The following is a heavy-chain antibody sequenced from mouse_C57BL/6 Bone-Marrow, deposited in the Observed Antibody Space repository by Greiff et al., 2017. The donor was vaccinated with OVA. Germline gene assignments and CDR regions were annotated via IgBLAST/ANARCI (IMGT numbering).Heavy chain of an antibody. V-gene: IGHV1-81*01. D-gene: IGHD4-1*01. CDR2: IYPSSGTT. CDR3: AKLGRAY. J-gene: IGHJ2*01. CDR1: GYTFTSYG. Sequence: VQRVESGAELARPGASVKLSCKASGYTFTSYGISWVKQSTGQSLEWIGEIYPSSGTTYYNEKFKGKATLTADKSSSTAYMELRSLTSEDSAVYFCAKLGRAYWGQGTTLTVSS.